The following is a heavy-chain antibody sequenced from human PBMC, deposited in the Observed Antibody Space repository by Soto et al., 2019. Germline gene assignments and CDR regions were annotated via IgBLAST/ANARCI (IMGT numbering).Heavy chain of an antibody. CDR3: TSRAAVWNV. D-gene: IGHD6-13*01. J-gene: IGHJ6*01. CDR1: GGSISNSNW. Sequence: QVQLQESGPGLVKPSGTLSLTCAVSGGSISNSNWWSWVRQPPGKGLEWFGEIYHSGSTNYNPSLTSRVPLSVDTSTNPFSLKVTSVSAADAAVYYCTSRAAVWNVWGQGTTVTVSS. CDR2: IYHSGST. V-gene: IGHV4-4*02.